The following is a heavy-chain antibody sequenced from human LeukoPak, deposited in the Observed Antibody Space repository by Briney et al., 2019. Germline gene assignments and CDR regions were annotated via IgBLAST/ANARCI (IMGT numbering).Heavy chain of an antibody. Sequence: TSETLSLTCTVSDYSISSGYYWGWIRQPPGKGLEWIGSIYHSGSTYYNPFLKSRVTISVDTSKNQFSLKLSSVTAADTAVYYCARADILTGYVYFDYWGQGTLVTVSS. CDR3: ARADILTGYVYFDY. D-gene: IGHD3-9*01. CDR2: IYHSGST. V-gene: IGHV4-38-2*02. CDR1: DYSISSGYY. J-gene: IGHJ4*02.